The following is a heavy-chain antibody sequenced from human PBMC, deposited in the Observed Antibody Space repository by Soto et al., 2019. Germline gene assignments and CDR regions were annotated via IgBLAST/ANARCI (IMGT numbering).Heavy chain of an antibody. V-gene: IGHV4-4*07. Sequence: SETLSLTCTVSGGSISSYYWSWIRQPAGKGLEWIGRIYTSGSTNYNPSLKSRVTMSVDTSKNQFSLKLSSVTAADTAVYYSASRITMVRGLRGEATARPFCYYYYGMDVWGQGTTVTVSS. D-gene: IGHD3-10*01. CDR2: IYTSGST. J-gene: IGHJ6*02. CDR1: GGSISSYY. CDR3: ASRITMVRGLRGEATARPFCYYYYGMDV.